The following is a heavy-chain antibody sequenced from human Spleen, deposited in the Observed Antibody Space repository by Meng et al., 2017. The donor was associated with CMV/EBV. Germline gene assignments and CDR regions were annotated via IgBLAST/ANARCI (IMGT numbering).Heavy chain of an antibody. CDR2: ISAYNGNT. J-gene: IGHJ4*02. CDR1: GYTFTSYG. Sequence: ASVKVSCKASGYTFTSYGITWVRQAPGQGLEWMGWISAYNGNTNYAQNLQGRVTVTTDTSTSTAYMELRSLRSDDTAVYYCATFYNWNDDPEDGPFDYWGQGTLVTVSS. V-gene: IGHV1-18*01. D-gene: IGHD1-1*01. CDR3: ATFYNWNDDPEDGPFDY.